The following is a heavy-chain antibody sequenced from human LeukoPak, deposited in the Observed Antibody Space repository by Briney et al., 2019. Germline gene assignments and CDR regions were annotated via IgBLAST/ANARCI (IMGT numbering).Heavy chain of an antibody. V-gene: IGHV4-30-4*01. D-gene: IGHD3-3*01. CDR1: GVSIRSGDYY. J-gene: IGHJ4*02. CDR3: ARGRTIFGVRNEGPILGY. CDR2: IRYSGGT. Sequence: SQTLSLTCAVSGVSIRSGDYYWSWIRQSPGKGLEWLGYIRYSGGTYDNPSLRSRIIISLDTSKNQLSLQLTSVTAADTAVYYCARGRTIFGVRNEGPILGYWGQGILVTVSS.